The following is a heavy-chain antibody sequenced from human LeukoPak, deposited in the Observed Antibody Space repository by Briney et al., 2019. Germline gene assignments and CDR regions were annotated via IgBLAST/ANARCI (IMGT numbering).Heavy chain of an antibody. V-gene: IGHV4-39*01. CDR2: IRYTYTGST. D-gene: IGHD2-2*01. J-gene: IGHJ3*02. CDR3: ARRPTAMDAFDI. Sequence: SETLSLTCTVSGDSISSSSYYWGWVRQTPGKGLEWIASIRYTYTGSTYYNPSLKSRVTMSGDTSQNQFSLKVTSVTATDTAVYYCARRPTAMDAFDIWGQGTMVTVSS. CDR1: GDSISSSSYY.